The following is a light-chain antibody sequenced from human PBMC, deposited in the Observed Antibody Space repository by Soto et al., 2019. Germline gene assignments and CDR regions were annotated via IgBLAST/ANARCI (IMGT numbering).Light chain of an antibody. Sequence: EIVLTQSPGTLSLSPGERATLSCRASHTISSSYLAWYQQKPGQAPRLLIFGASGRATGIPDRFSGSGSGTDFTLTISRLEPEDFAVYYCQQYGSLSWTFGQGTKVDIK. J-gene: IGKJ1*01. CDR1: HTISSSY. CDR3: QQYGSLSWT. V-gene: IGKV3-20*01. CDR2: GAS.